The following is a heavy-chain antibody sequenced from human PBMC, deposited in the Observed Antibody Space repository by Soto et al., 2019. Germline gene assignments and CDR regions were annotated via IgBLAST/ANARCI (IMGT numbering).Heavy chain of an antibody. Sequence: SETLSLTCTVSGGPVSSYYWSWIRQPPGKGLEWIGYIYYTGSTNYNPSLKSRVTISVDTSKNQFSLKLSSVTAADTAVYYCARGWCSGGSCYRAFDIWGQGTMVTVSS. CDR3: ARGWCSGGSCYRAFDI. J-gene: IGHJ3*02. CDR1: GGPVSSYY. V-gene: IGHV4-59*02. D-gene: IGHD2-15*01. CDR2: IYYTGST.